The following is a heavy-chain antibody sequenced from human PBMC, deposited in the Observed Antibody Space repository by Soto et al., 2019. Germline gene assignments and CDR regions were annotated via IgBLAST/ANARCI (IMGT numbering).Heavy chain of an antibody. Sequence: SETLSLTCTVAGDSVSSGNYYWSWIRQPPRKGLEWIGYVYYSGSTYYNPSLKSRVTISVDTSKNQFSLKLSSVTAADTAVYYCARVMGHYDILTGPYNWFDPWGQGTRVTVSS. CDR2: VYYSGST. V-gene: IGHV4-61*01. CDR3: ARVMGHYDILTGPYNWFDP. J-gene: IGHJ5*02. D-gene: IGHD3-9*01. CDR1: GDSVSSGNYY.